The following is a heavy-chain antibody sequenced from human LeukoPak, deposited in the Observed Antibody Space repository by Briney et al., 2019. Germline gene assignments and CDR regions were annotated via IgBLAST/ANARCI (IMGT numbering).Heavy chain of an antibody. Sequence: PGGSLRLSCAASGFTFSSYWMHWVRQAPGKGLVWVSRINSDGSSTNYADSVKGRFTISRDNAMNTLYLQMNSLRAEDTAVYYCARDQAYCSSTSCYRYFDYWGQGTLVTVSS. CDR1: GFTFSSYW. J-gene: IGHJ4*02. D-gene: IGHD2-2*01. CDR2: INSDGSST. CDR3: ARDQAYCSSTSCYRYFDY. V-gene: IGHV3-74*01.